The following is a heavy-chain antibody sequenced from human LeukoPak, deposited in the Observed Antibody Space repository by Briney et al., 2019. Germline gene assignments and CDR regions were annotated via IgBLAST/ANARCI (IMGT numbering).Heavy chain of an antibody. Sequence: GGSLRLSCAVSGFTFSSYSMNWVRQAPGKGLEWVSSISSSSSYIYYADSVKGRFTISRDNAKNSLYLQMNSLRAEDTAVYYCARDLGLVGATEDYWGQGTLVTVSS. J-gene: IGHJ4*02. V-gene: IGHV3-21*01. CDR3: ARDLGLVGATEDY. D-gene: IGHD1-26*01. CDR2: ISSSSSYI. CDR1: GFTFSSYS.